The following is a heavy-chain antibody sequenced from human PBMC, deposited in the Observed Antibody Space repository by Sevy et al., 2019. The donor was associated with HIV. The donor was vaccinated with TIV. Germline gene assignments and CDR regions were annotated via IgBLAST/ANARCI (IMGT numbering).Heavy chain of an antibody. J-gene: IGHJ6*02. CDR2: INSDGSST. D-gene: IGHD6-6*01. V-gene: IGHV3-74*01. Sequence: GGSLRLSCAASGFTFSSYWMHWVRQAPGKGLVWVSRINSDGSSTSYADSVKGRFTISRDNAKNTLYLHMNSLRAEDTAVYYCARDGQLGYYYGMDVWGQGTTVTVSS. CDR1: GFTFSSYW. CDR3: ARDGQLGYYYGMDV.